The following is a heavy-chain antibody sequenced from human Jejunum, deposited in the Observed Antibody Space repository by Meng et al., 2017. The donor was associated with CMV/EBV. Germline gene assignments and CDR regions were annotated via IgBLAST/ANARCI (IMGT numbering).Heavy chain of an antibody. D-gene: IGHD1-1*01. V-gene: IGHV3-23*01. CDR1: FTFSSYV. J-gene: IGHJ6*02. Sequence: FTFSSYVMTWVRQAPGKGLEWVSGISGRDGSTYYADSVKGRFTISRDNSKNTVYLQMNSLRGEDTAKYYCARDRPKATRPYGMDVWGQGTTVTVSS. CDR2: ISGRDGST. CDR3: ARDRPKATRPYGMDV.